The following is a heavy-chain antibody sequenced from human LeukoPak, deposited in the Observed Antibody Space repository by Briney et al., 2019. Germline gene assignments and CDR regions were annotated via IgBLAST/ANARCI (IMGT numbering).Heavy chain of an antibody. CDR1: GFTFSSYA. D-gene: IGHD1-1*01. Sequence: GGSLRLSCATSGFTFSSYAMHWVRQAAGKGLEWVSAIGTAGDTFYPGSVKGRFTISRENAKNSLSLQMNSLRAEDTAVYYCVRQRTPHGNFDYWGQGTLVTVSS. CDR2: IGTAGDT. J-gene: IGHJ4*02. CDR3: VRQRTPHGNFDY. V-gene: IGHV3-13*01.